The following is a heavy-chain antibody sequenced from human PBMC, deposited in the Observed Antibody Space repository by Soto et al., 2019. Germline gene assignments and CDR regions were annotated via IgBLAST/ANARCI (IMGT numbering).Heavy chain of an antibody. J-gene: IGHJ5*02. CDR2: IYYSGST. CDR1: GGSISSGGYY. D-gene: IGHD2-15*01. V-gene: IGHV4-31*03. Sequence: QVQLQESGPGLVKPSQTLPLTCTVSGGSISSGGYYWSWIRQHPGKGLEWIGYIYYSGSTYYNPSLKSRVTISVDTSKNQFSLKLSSVTAADTAVYYCARVRYCSGGSCYPRFDPWGQGTLVTVSS. CDR3: ARVRYCSGGSCYPRFDP.